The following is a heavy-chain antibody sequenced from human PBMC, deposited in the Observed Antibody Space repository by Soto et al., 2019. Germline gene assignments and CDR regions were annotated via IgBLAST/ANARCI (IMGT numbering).Heavy chain of an antibody. CDR2: IYYSGST. D-gene: IGHD2-15*01. Sequence: SETLSLTCTVSGGSISSYYWSWIRQPPGKGLEWIGYIYYSGSTNYNPSLESRVTISVDTSKNQFSLKLTSVTAADTAVYYCARQLGGRLLWDYWGQGTLVTVSS. CDR1: GGSISSYY. V-gene: IGHV4-59*01. CDR3: ARQLGGRLLWDY. J-gene: IGHJ4*02.